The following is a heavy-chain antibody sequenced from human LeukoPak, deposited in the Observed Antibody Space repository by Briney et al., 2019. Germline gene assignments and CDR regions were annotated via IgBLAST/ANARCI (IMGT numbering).Heavy chain of an antibody. J-gene: IGHJ5*02. V-gene: IGHV4-34*01. CDR3: ARSGPSRFGVVINWFDP. Sequence: PSETLSLTCAVYGGSFSGYYWSWIRQPPGKGLEWSGEINHSGSTNYNPSLKSRVTISVDTSKNQFSLKLSSVTAADTAVYYCARSGPSRFGVVINWFDPWGQGTLVTVSS. CDR1: GGSFSGYY. D-gene: IGHD3-3*01. CDR2: INHSGST.